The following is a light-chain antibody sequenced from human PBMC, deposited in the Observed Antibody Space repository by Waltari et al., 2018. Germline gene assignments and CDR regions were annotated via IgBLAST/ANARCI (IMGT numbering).Light chain of an antibody. CDR1: SSDVGGYNY. Sequence: QSALTQPASVSGSPGQSITISCIGTSSDVGGYNYVSWYQQHPGKVPKLLIYDVSNRPSGVSNRFSGSKSGNTASLTISGLQAEDDADYYCSSYTSISTPVVFGGGTKLTVL. CDR3: SSYTSISTPVV. V-gene: IGLV2-14*03. CDR2: DVS. J-gene: IGLJ2*01.